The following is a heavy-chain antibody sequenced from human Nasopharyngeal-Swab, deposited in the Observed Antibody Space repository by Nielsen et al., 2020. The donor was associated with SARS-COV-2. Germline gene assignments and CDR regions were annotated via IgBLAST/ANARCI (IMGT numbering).Heavy chain of an antibody. D-gene: IGHD1-26*01. CDR1: GFTIRSYG. Sequence: GESLKISCAASGFTIRSYGLHWVRQAPGKGLEWVAFISYDGSNKYYADSVKGRFTISRDNSKNTLYLQMNSLRAEDTAVYYCARCILVGATCGFGFDYWGQGTLVTVSS. CDR3: ARCILVGATCGFGFDY. V-gene: IGHV3-30*03. J-gene: IGHJ4*02. CDR2: ISYDGSNK.